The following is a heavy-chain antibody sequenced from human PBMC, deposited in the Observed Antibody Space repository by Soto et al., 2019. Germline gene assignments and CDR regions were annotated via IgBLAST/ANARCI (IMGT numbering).Heavy chain of an antibody. CDR2: ISGSGGST. V-gene: IGHV3-23*01. CDR3: AKDHSILTGYYPQSGWYFDL. CDR1: GFTFSSYA. D-gene: IGHD3-9*01. Sequence: GSLRLSCAASGFTFSSYAMSWVRQAPGKGLEWVSAISGSGGSTYYADSVKGRFTISRDNSKNTLYLQMNSLRAEDTAVYYCAKDHSILTGYYPQSGWYFDLWGRGTLVTVSS. J-gene: IGHJ2*01.